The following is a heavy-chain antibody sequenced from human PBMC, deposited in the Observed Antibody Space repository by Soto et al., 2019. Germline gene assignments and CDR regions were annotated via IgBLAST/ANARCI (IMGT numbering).Heavy chain of an antibody. CDR2: ISGSGGST. V-gene: IGHV3-23*01. CDR3: AKKITMIVVPPIFDY. J-gene: IGHJ4*02. D-gene: IGHD3-22*01. CDR1: GFTFSSYA. Sequence: PGGSLRLSCAASGFTFSSYAMSWVRQAPGKGLEWVSAISGSGGSTYYADSVKGRFTISRDNSKNTLYLQMNSLRAEDTAVYYCAKKITMIVVPPIFDYWGQGTLVTVSS.